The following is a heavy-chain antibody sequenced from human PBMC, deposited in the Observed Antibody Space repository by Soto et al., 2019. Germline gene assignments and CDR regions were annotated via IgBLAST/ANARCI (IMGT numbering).Heavy chain of an antibody. CDR1: GYTVTELS. D-gene: IGHD2-21*02. CDR2: FDPEEGET. CDR3: APAPVVVTTYFDY. Sequence: ALGKVCGKVSGYTVTELSMHWVRHLPGKGLEWMGGFDPEEGETIYAQKFQGRVTMTEDTSTGTAYMELSSLRSEDTAVYYCAPAPVVVTTYFDYRGKRTLVTGSS. V-gene: IGHV1-24*01. J-gene: IGHJ4*02.